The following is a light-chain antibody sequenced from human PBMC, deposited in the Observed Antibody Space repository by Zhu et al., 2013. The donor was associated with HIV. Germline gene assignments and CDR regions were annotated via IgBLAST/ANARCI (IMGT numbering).Light chain of an antibody. J-gene: IGKJ1*01. V-gene: IGKV3-20*01. CDR1: QTINSDY. CDR2: GAS. CDR3: QQYSTSPWT. Sequence: EIVLTQSPVTLSLSPGQRATISCRASQTINSDYLAWYQQRPGQAPRILISGASRRLTGIPSRFSGTGSGTDFTLTIKRLEPEDSALYFCQQYSTSPWTFGQGTKVEIK.